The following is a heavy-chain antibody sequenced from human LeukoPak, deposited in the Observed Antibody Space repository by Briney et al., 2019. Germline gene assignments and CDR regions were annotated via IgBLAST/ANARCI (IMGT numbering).Heavy chain of an antibody. J-gene: IGHJ6*03. V-gene: IGHV3-7*01. Sequence: GGSLRLSCVASGFTFSDFWMNWVRQAPGRGLEWVANIKQDGSEKYYVESVKGRFTISRDKAKNSLYLEMNSLRAEATAVYYCARWTTGRYTIDYHSNYMDVWGKGTTVTVSS. CDR1: GFTFSDFW. CDR2: IKQDGSEK. D-gene: IGHD1-14*01. CDR3: ARWTTGRYTIDYHSNYMDV.